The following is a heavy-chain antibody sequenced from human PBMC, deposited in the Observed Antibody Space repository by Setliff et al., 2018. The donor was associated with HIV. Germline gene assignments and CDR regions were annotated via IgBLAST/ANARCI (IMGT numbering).Heavy chain of an antibody. Sequence: LRLSCAASGFTFSTYGMHWVRQAPGKGLEWVAVIWYDGSNKYYADSVKGRFSISRDNSKNTLYLQMNSLRAEDTAVYYCARGVSSNWYMGYWGQGTLVTVSS. CDR2: IWYDGSNK. CDR3: ARGVSSNWYMGY. D-gene: IGHD6-13*01. V-gene: IGHV3-33*01. J-gene: IGHJ4*02. CDR1: GFTFSTYG.